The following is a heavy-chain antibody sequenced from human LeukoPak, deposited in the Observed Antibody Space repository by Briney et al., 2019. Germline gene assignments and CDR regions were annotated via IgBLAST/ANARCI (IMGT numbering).Heavy chain of an antibody. CDR3: TTDGAYNWNDVAWFDP. CDR2: IKSKTDGGTT. CDR1: GFTFSNAW. D-gene: IGHD1-1*01. V-gene: IGHV3-15*01. J-gene: IGHJ5*02. Sequence: GGSLTLSCAASGFTFSNAWMSWVRQAPGKGLEWVGRIKSKTDGGTTDYAAPVKGRFTISRDDSKNTLYLQMNSLKTEDTAVYYCTTDGAYNWNDVAWFDPWGQGTLVTVSS.